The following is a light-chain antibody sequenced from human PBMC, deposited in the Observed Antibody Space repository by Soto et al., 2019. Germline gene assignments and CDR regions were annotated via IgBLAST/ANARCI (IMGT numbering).Light chain of an antibody. Sequence: EIVLTQSPGTLSLSPGERATLSCRASQSVSSSYLAWYQQKPGQAPRLLIYGASNRATGIPARFSGSGSGTDFTLTISSLEPEDFAVYYCQQRINWPLTFGGGTKVDIK. CDR3: QQRINWPLT. CDR2: GAS. J-gene: IGKJ4*01. V-gene: IGKV3-11*01. CDR1: QSVSSSY.